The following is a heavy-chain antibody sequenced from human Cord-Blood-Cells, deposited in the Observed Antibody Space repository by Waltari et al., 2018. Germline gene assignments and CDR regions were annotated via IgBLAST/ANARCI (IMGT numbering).Heavy chain of an antibody. D-gene: IGHD1-26*01. CDR1: GFTFSSYG. CDR2: IWYDGSNK. V-gene: IGHV3-33*01. Sequence: QVQLVESGGGVVQPGRSLRLSCAASGFTFSSYGMHWVRQAPDKGLEWVAVIWYDGSNKYYADSVKGRFTISRDNSKNTLYLQMNSLRAEDTAVYYCARDHRSYAFDYWGQGTLVTVSS. CDR3: ARDHRSYAFDY. J-gene: IGHJ4*02.